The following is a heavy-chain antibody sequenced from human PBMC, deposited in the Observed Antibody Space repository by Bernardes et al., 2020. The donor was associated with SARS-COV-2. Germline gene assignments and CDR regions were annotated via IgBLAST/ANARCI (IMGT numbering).Heavy chain of an antibody. CDR1: GGSISSSSYY. Sequence: SETLSLTCTVSGGSISSSSYYWVWLPQPTGQGLEWIGCIYYSGSTYYNPSLKSPVTISVDTSKNQFSLKLSSVTAADTAVYYCARHPYDFWSGYYAYYRMAVWDQGTTVTVS. D-gene: IGHD3-3*01. V-gene: IGHV4-39*01. CDR3: ARHPYDFWSGYYAYYRMAV. CDR2: IYYSGST. J-gene: IGHJ6*02.